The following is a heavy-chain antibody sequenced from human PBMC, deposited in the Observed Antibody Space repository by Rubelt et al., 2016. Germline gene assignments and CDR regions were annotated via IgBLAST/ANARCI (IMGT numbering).Heavy chain of an antibody. CDR2: ISAHNGNT. D-gene: IGHD4-11*01. Sequence: QAQLVHSGVEMRKPGASVKVSCKASGYTFTSYGLSWVRLAPGQGLEWVGWISAHNGNTKSAQKFQGSVTMTTDSSTSTALWVLKSLRSDDTAMYYCARGAVDSYYLLWGQGTPVIVSS. CDR1: GYTFTSYG. J-gene: IGHJ4*02. CDR3: ARGAVDSYYLL. V-gene: IGHV1-18*01.